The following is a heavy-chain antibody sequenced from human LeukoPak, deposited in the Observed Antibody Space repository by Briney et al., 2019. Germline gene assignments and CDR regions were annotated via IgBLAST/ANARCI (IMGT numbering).Heavy chain of an antibody. V-gene: IGHV4-59*08. CDR3: ARHGTWGLGQCYFDY. D-gene: IGHD7-27*01. CDR2: IYYSGST. J-gene: IGHJ4*02. CDR1: GDSISSYY. Sequence: SETLSLTCTVSGDSISSYYWSWIRQPPGKGLEWIGYIYYSGSTNYNPSLKSRVTISVDTSKNQLSLKLSSVTAADTALYYCARHGTWGLGQCYFDYWGQGTLVTVSS.